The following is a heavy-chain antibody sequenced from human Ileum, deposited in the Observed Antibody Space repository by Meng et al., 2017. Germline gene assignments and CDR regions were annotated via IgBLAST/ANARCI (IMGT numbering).Heavy chain of an antibody. CDR3: AKDVGATTTHAFHI. D-gene: IGHD1-26*01. J-gene: IGHJ3*02. CDR2: ISGSGGST. V-gene: IGHV3-23*01. CDR1: GFTFSTYA. Sequence: GGSLRLSCAASGFTFSTYAMNWVRQAPGKGLEWVSAISGSGGSTYYADSVKGRFTISRDNSKSTLYLQVNGLRAEDTAVYYCAKDVGATTTHAFHIWGQGTMVTVSS.